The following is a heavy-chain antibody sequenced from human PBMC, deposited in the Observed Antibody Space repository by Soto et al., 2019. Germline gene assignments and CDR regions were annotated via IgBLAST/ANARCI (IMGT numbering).Heavy chain of an antibody. CDR1: GYTFTSYA. V-gene: IGHV1-3*01. D-gene: IGHD2-15*01. CDR3: ARDMRCSGGSCHRPFDY. J-gene: IGHJ4*02. CDR2: INAGNGNT. Sequence: QVQLVQSGAEVKKPGASVKVSCKASGYTFTSYAMHWVRQAPGQRLEWMGWINAGNGNTKYSQKFQGRVTITRDTSASTAYMELSSLRSEDTAVYYCARDMRCSGGSCHRPFDYWGQGTLVTVSS.